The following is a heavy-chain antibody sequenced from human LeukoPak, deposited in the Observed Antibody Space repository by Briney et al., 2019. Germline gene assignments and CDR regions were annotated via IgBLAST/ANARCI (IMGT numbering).Heavy chain of an antibody. CDR3: VRAAPRDCSPASCSLFDT. J-gene: IGHJ4*02. D-gene: IGHD2-2*01. CDR1: GFTFNNYA. Sequence: PGGSLRLSCAGSGFTFNNYAMSWVRRAPRKGLEWVSTIMIGGDGKHYADSVKGRFTISRDRSESTLYLQMNGLRADDTAVYYCVRAAPRDCSPASCSLFDTWGQGTLVTVPS. CDR2: IMIGGDGK. V-gene: IGHV3-23*01.